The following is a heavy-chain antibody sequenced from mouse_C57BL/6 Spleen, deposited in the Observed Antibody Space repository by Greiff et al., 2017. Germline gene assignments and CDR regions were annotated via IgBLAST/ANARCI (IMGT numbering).Heavy chain of an antibody. Sequence: QVQLQQPGAELVKPGASVKMSCKASGYTFTSYWITWVKQRPGQGLEWIGDIYPGSGSTNYNEKFKSKATLTVDTSSSTAYMQLSSRTSEDSAVYYCARWDYSYAMDYWGQGTSVTVSS. D-gene: IGHD2-12*01. CDR3: ARWDYSYAMDY. J-gene: IGHJ4*01. CDR1: GYTFTSYW. CDR2: IYPGSGST. V-gene: IGHV1-55*01.